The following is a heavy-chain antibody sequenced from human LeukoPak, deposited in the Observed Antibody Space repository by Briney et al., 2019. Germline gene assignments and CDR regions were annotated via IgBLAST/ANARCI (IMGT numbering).Heavy chain of an antibody. CDR3: FRTFYYYYGMDV. D-gene: IGHD3-16*01. V-gene: IGHV5-51*01. CDR2: IYPGDSDT. J-gene: IGHJ6*02. Sequence: IIYPGDSDTRYSPSFQGQVTISADKSISTAYLQWSSLKASDTAMYYCFRTFYYYYGMDVWGQGTTVXVSS.